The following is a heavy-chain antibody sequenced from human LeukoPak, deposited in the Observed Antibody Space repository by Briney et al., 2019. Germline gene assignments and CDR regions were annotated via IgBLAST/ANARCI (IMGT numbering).Heavy chain of an antibody. D-gene: IGHD7-27*01. V-gene: IGHV3-7*01. CDR2: IKQDGSEK. CDR3: AKTGERDY. J-gene: IGHJ4*02. Sequence: GGSLRLSCAASGFTFSSCWMSWVRQAPGRGLEWVANIKQDGSEKYYVDSVKGRFTITRGNVKNSLYLQMNSLRDEDTAVYYCAKTGERDYWGRGTLVTVSS. CDR1: GFTFSSCW.